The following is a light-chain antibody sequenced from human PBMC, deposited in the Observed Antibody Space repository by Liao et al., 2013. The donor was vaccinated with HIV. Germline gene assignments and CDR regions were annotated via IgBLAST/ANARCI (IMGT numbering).Light chain of an antibody. CDR2: QDA. Sequence: SYELTQPPSVSVSPGQTASITCSGNKLGDKYAYWYQQKPGQSPVLVIYQDAKRPSGIPERFSGSNSGNTATLTIRRVEVGDEADYYCQVWDSSSDQGVFGGGTKLTVL. V-gene: IGLV3-1*01. J-gene: IGLJ3*02. CDR3: QVWDSSSDQGV. CDR1: KLGDKY.